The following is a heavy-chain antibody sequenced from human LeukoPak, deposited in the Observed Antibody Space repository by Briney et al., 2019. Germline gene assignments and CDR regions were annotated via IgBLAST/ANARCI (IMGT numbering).Heavy chain of an antibody. CDR2: INPNSGGT. CDR1: GYTFTGYY. CDR3: ARDGYYYDSSGYYVAFDY. V-gene: IGHV1-2*02. J-gene: IGHJ4*02. Sequence: ASVKVSCKASGYTFTGYYMHWVRQAPGQGLEWMGWINPNSGGTNYAQKFQGRVTMTRDTSISTAYMELSRLRSDDTAVYYCARDGYYYDSSGYYVAFDYWSQGTLVTVSS. D-gene: IGHD3-22*01.